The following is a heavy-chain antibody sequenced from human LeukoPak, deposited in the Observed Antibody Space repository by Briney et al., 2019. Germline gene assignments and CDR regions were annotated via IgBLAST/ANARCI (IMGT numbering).Heavy chain of an antibody. D-gene: IGHD3-10*01. V-gene: IGHV3-20*04. CDR2: INWNGGST. Sequence: PAGGSLRLSCAASGFTFDDYGMSWVRQAPGKGLEWVSGINWNGGSTGYADSEKGRFTISRDNAKRSMYLQMNSLRAEDTAVYYCARGFGSYEDYMDVWGKGTTVTVSS. J-gene: IGHJ6*03. CDR1: GFTFDDYG. CDR3: ARGFGSYEDYMDV.